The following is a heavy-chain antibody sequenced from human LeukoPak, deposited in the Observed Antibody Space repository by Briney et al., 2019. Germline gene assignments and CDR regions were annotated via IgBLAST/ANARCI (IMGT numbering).Heavy chain of an antibody. CDR1: GFTFSSYG. J-gene: IGHJ4*02. V-gene: IGHV3-30*18. CDR3: AKLVAARGFDY. Sequence: PGRSLRLSCAASGFTFSSYGMHWVRQAPGKGLEWVAVISYDGSNKYYADSVKGRFTISRGNSKNTLYLQMNSLRAEDTAVYYCAKLVAARGFDYWGQGTLVTVSS. CDR2: ISYDGSNK. D-gene: IGHD6-6*01.